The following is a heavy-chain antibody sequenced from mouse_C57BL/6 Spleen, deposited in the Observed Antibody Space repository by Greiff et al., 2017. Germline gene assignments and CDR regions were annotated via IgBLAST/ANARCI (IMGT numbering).Heavy chain of an antibody. CDR2: IHPNSGST. D-gene: IGHD2-4*01. Sequence: QVQLKQPGAELVKPGASVKLSCKASGYTFTSYWMHWVKQRPGQGLEWIGMIHPNSGSTNYNEKFKSKATLTVDKSSSTAYMQLSSLTSEDSAVYYCARFGVIYYDYDEFAYWGQGTLVTVSA. V-gene: IGHV1-64*01. CDR1: GYTFTSYW. J-gene: IGHJ3*01. CDR3: ARFGVIYYDYDEFAY.